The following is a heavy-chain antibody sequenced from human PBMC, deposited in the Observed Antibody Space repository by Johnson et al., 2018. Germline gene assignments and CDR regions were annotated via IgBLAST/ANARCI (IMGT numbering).Heavy chain of an antibody. D-gene: IGHD3-3*01. J-gene: IGHJ6*02. V-gene: IGHV1-46*01. CDR2: INTSGGGT. Sequence: QVQLVQSGAEVKKPGASVKVSCKASGYTFTDYYMHWVRQAPGQGLEWMGIINTSGGGTRYAQKFHGRVTMNRDKSTSTVYMKLSSLRSEDTAVYYCGGERFVEWPYDPYGMDVWGQGTTVTVSS. CDR1: GYTFTDYY. CDR3: GGERFVEWPYDPYGMDV.